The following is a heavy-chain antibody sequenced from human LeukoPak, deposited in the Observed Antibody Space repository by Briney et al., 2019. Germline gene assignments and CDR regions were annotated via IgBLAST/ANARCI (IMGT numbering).Heavy chain of an antibody. CDR2: INRDGTEK. CDR1: GFTFSNYW. J-gene: IGHJ4*02. CDR3: ARETFRQPLDS. V-gene: IGHV3-7*01. D-gene: IGHD3-10*01. Sequence: GGSLRLSCAASGFTFSNYWMTWVRQAPGEGLEWVASINRDGTEKYYVDSVKGRFTISRDNAENSLYLQMDSVRAEDTAVYYCARETFRQPLDSWGQGTLVTVSS.